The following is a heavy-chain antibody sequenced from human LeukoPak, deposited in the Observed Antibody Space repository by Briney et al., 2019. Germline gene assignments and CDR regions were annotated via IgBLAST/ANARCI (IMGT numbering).Heavy chain of an antibody. CDR2: ISAYNGNT. CDR1: GYTFTSCG. D-gene: IGHD3-3*01. V-gene: IGHV1-18*01. J-gene: IGHJ3*02. Sequence: ASVKVSCKASGYTFTSCGISWVRQAPGQGLEWMGWISAYNGNTNYAQKLQGRVTMTTDTSTSTAYMELRSLRSDDTAVYYCARGLPKYYDFWSGYPPDDAFDIWGQGTMVTVSS. CDR3: ARGLPKYYDFWSGYPPDDAFDI.